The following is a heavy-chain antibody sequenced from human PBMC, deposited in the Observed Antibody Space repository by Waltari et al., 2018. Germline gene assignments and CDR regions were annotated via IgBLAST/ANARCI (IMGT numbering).Heavy chain of an antibody. CDR2: IFYGGGT. CDR1: GGSISSSSYY. Sequence: QLQLQESGPGLVKPSETLSLTCTVSGGSISSSSYYWGWIRQPPGRGLEWIWSIFYGGGTFNIPSLKRRVTRSVDTSKNHFSLRLSSVTAADTAVYYCARHGGRSGWYGFVDYWGQGTLVTVSS. V-gene: IGHV4-39*01. CDR3: ARHGGRSGWYGFVDY. D-gene: IGHD6-19*01. J-gene: IGHJ4*02.